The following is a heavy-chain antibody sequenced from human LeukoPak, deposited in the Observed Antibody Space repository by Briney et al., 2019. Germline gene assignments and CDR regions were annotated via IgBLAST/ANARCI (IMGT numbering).Heavy chain of an antibody. D-gene: IGHD2-2*02. V-gene: IGHV3-20*04. J-gene: IGHJ6*03. Sequence: GGSLRLSCSASGFTFDDYGMSWLRQAPGNGLEWVSGINGNGGSTGYADSVKGRFTISRDNAKNSLYLQMNSLRAEDTALYYCARFAYCTSTSCYINYCYYMDAWGKGTTVTVSS. CDR1: GFTFDDYG. CDR3: ARFAYCTSTSCYINYCYYMDA. CDR2: INGNGGST.